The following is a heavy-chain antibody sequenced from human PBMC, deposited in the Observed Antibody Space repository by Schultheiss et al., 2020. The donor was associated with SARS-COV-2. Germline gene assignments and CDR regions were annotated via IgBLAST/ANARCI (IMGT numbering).Heavy chain of an antibody. Sequence: GGSLRLSCAASGFIVSNNYMTWVRQAPGKGLEWVAVISYDGSNKYYADSVKGRFTISRDNSKNTLYLQMNSLRAEDTAVYYCAKRGVGATHAEYFQHWGQGTLVTVSS. CDR2: ISYDGSNK. D-gene: IGHD1-26*01. J-gene: IGHJ1*01. CDR1: GFIVSNNY. CDR3: AKRGVGATHAEYFQH. V-gene: IGHV3-30*18.